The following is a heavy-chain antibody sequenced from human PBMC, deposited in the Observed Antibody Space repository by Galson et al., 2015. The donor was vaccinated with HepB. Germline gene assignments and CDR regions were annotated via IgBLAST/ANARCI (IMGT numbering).Heavy chain of an antibody. J-gene: IGHJ4*02. CDR3: ARDGNYYDSSGYYLWVDY. V-gene: IGHV3-66*01. Sequence: SLRLSCAASGFTVSSNYMSWVRQAPGKGLEWVSVIYSGGSTYYADSVKGRFTISRDNSKNTLYLQMNSLRAEDTAVYYCARDGNYYDSSGYYLWVDYWGQGTLVTVSS. D-gene: IGHD3-22*01. CDR1: GFTVSSNY. CDR2: IYSGGST.